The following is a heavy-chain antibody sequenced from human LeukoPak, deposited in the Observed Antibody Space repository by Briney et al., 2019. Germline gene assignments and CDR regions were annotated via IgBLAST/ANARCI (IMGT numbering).Heavy chain of an antibody. Sequence: PGGSLRLSCAASGFTFSRYWMSWVRQAPGKGLEWVSVIYSGGSTYYADSVKGRFTISRDNSKNTLYLQMNSLRAEDTAVYYCARSYGGNLNWFDPWGQGTLVTVSS. V-gene: IGHV3-53*01. CDR1: GFTFSRYW. CDR3: ARSYGGNLNWFDP. J-gene: IGHJ5*02. D-gene: IGHD4/OR15-4a*01. CDR2: IYSGGST.